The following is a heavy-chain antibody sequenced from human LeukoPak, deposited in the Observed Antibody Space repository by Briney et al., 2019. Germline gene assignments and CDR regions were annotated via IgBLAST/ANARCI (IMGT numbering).Heavy chain of an antibody. D-gene: IGHD1-26*01. Sequence: SETLSLTCTVSGGSISSYYWSWIRQPPGKGLEWIGYIYYSGSTNYNPFLKSRVTISVDTSKNQFSLKLSSVTAADTAVYYCARDSGSYMIDYWGQGTLVTVSS. V-gene: IGHV4-59*01. J-gene: IGHJ4*02. CDR1: GGSISSYY. CDR3: ARDSGSYMIDY. CDR2: IYYSGST.